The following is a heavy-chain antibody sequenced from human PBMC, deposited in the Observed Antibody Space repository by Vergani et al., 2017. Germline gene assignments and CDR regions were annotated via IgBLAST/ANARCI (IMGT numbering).Heavy chain of an antibody. CDR3: ARFAPLWSGNYRKNAFDI. Sequence: QVQLQESGPGLGKPSKTLSSPCLFSVGPIISYNWSWIGQPPGRERAWFGYTYYSGSTNYNPSLKSRVTISVDTSKNQFSLKLSSVTAADTAVYYCARFAPLWSGNYRKNAFDIWGQGTMVTVSS. CDR1: VGPIISYN. D-gene: IGHD3-3*01. CDR2: TYYSGST. V-gene: IGHV4-59*01. J-gene: IGHJ3*02.